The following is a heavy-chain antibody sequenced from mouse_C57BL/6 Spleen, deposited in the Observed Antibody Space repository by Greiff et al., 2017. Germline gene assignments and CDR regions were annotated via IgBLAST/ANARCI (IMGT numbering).Heavy chain of an antibody. CDR1: GYSITSGYY. Sequence: EVHLVESGPGLVKPSQSLSLTCSVTGYSITSGYYWNWIRQFPGNKLEWMGYISYDGSNNYNPSLKNRISITRDTSKNQFFLKLNSVTTEDTATYYCARERGGYYAMDYWGQGTSVTVSS. CDR2: ISYDGSN. J-gene: IGHJ4*01. V-gene: IGHV3-6*01. CDR3: ARERGGYYAMDY.